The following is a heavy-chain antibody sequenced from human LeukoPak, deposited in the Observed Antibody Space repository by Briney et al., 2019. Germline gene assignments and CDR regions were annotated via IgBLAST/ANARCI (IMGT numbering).Heavy chain of an antibody. CDR1: GFTFSSYA. CDR2: ISYDGSNK. CDR3: ARESHYYDSSGPSRFFDY. V-gene: IGHV3-30*04. J-gene: IGHJ4*02. Sequence: GGSLRLSCAASGFTFSSYAMHWVRQAPGKGLEWVAVISYDGSNKYYADSVKGRFTISRDNSKNTLYLQMNGLRAEDTAVYYCARESHYYDSSGPSRFFDYWGQGTLVTVSS. D-gene: IGHD3-22*01.